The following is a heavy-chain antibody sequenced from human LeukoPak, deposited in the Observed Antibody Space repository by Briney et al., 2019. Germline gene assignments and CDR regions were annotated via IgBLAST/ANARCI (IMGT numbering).Heavy chain of an antibody. Sequence: GGSLRLSCAASGFTVSSNYMSWVRQAPGKGLEWVSVIYSGGSTYYADSVKGRFTISRDNSKNTLYLQMNSLRAEDTAVYYCARDPRYYCSSTSCDAFDIWGQGTMVTVSS. D-gene: IGHD2-2*01. CDR1: GFTVSSNY. CDR2: IYSGGST. V-gene: IGHV3-53*01. CDR3: ARDPRYYCSSTSCDAFDI. J-gene: IGHJ3*02.